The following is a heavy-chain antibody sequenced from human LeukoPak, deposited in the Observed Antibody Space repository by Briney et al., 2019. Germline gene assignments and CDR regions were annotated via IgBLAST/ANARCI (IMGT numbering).Heavy chain of an antibody. D-gene: IGHD6-19*01. CDR1: GGTFSSYA. J-gene: IGHJ4*02. CDR2: IIPIFGTA. CDR3: ARVIEVAGPTWIFDY. Sequence: SVKVSCKASGGTFSSYAISWVRQAPGQGLEWMGGIIPIFGTANYAQKFQGRVTITADESTSTAYMELSSLRSEDTAVYYCARVIEVAGPTWIFDYWGQGTLVTVSS. V-gene: IGHV1-69*01.